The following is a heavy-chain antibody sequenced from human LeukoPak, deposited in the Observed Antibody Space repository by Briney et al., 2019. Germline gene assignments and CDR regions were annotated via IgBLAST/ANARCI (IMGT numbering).Heavy chain of an antibody. D-gene: IGHD3-10*01. Sequence: SSETLSLTCAVYGGSFSGYYWSWIRQPPGKGLEWIGEINHSGSTNYNPSLKSRVTISVDTSKNQFSLKLSSVTAADTAVYYCARGPRRITMVRGVITLDYWGQGTLVTVSS. CDR1: GGSFSGYY. V-gene: IGHV4-34*01. CDR3: ARGPRRITMVRGVITLDY. J-gene: IGHJ4*02. CDR2: INHSGST.